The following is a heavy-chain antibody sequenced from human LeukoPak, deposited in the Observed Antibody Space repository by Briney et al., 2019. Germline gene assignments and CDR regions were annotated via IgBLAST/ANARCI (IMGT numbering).Heavy chain of an antibody. J-gene: IGHJ4*02. D-gene: IGHD2-2*01. Sequence: SETLSLTCSVSGGSISSGSYYWSWIRQPPGKGLEWIGYIYHSGSTYYNPSLKSRVTISVDRSKNQFSLKLSSVTAADTAVYYCARDSTSCSFDYWGQGTLVTVSS. CDR1: GGSISSGSYY. CDR3: ARDSTSCSFDY. CDR2: IYHSGST. V-gene: IGHV4-30-2*01.